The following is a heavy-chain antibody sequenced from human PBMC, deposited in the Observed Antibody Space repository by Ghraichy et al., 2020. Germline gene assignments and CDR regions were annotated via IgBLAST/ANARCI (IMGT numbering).Heavy chain of an antibody. CDR2: IYYSGNT. D-gene: IGHD6-6*01. CDR3: ARQSIVARQIDY. J-gene: IGHJ4*02. CDR1: GGSISSSSYF. V-gene: IGHV4-39*01. Sequence: SETLSLTCTVSGGSISSSSYFWVWLRQPPGQGLDWLGNIYYSGNTDSNPSLNSRVTISADTSKNQFSLKLSPVPAADTAVYYCARQSIVARQIDYWGQGTLVTVCS.